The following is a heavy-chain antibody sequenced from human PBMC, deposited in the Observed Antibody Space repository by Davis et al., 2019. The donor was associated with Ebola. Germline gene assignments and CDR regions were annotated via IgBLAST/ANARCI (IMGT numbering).Heavy chain of an antibody. V-gene: IGHV3-30*02. CDR3: AKSSAAVAGTQAYFAMDV. CDR1: GFTISSYG. D-gene: IGHD6-19*01. Sequence: PGGSLRLSCAASGFTISSYGMHWVRQGSGKGLEWVAFIQYDGSIKYYADSVRGRFTISRDNSKNTLYLQVNSLRGEDTSVYYCAKSSAAVAGTQAYFAMDVWGQGTTVTVSS. J-gene: IGHJ6*02. CDR2: IQYDGSIK.